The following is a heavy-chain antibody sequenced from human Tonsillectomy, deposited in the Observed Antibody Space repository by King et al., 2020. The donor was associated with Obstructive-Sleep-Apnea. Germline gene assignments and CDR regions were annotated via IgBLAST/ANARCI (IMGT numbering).Heavy chain of an antibody. J-gene: IGHJ4*02. Sequence: VQLVQSGGGVVQPGRSLRLSCAASGFTFSSYAMHWVRQAPGKGLEWVAVISYDGSNKYYADSVKGRFTISRDNSKNTLYLQMNSLRAEDTAVYYCARDPIKSYYYDSRGTLTPYFDYWGQGTLVTVSS. CDR1: GFTFSSYA. CDR3: ARDPIKSYYYDSRGTLTPYFDY. CDR2: ISYDGSNK. V-gene: IGHV3-30-3*01. D-gene: IGHD3-22*01.